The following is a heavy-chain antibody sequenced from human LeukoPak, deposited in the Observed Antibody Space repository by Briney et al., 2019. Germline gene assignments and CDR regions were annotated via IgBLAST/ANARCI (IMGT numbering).Heavy chain of an antibody. J-gene: IGHJ4*02. V-gene: IGHV4-4*02. CDR1: GGAISSSNW. CDR3: AASSGWYRIDN. CDR2: IYHSGST. Sequence: SGTLSLTCAVSGGAISSSNWWTWVRQPPGKGLEWIGEIYHSGSTNYNPSLKSRVTISVDKSKNQFSLKLTSVTAADTAVYYCAASSGWYRIDNWGQGTLVTVSP. D-gene: IGHD6-19*01.